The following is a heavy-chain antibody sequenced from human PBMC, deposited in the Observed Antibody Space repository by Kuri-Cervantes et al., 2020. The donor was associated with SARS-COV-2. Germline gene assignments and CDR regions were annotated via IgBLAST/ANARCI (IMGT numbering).Heavy chain of an antibody. D-gene: IGHD4-23*01. Sequence: GESLKISCAASGFTFSAYAMSWVRQAPGRGLEWVSGISDNGINTYYPDSVRGRFTISRDNSKNMLYLQMHSLRVEDTAVYYCAKARPSGGYWGQGTLVTVSS. J-gene: IGHJ4*02. CDR2: ISDNGINT. CDR1: GFTFSAYA. V-gene: IGHV3-23*01. CDR3: AKARPSGGY.